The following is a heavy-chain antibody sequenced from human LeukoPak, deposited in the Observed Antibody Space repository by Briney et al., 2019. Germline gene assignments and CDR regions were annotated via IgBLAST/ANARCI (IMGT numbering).Heavy chain of an antibody. Sequence: GGSLRLSCAASGFTFSSYAMHWVRQAPGKGLEWVAVISYDGSNKYYADSVKGRFTISRDNSKNTLYLQMNSLRAEDTAVYYCARGRDYDEVYFGYWGQGTLVTVSS. CDR3: ARGRDYDEVYFGY. CDR1: GFTFSSYA. V-gene: IGHV3-30*04. CDR2: ISYDGSNK. D-gene: IGHD4-17*01. J-gene: IGHJ4*02.